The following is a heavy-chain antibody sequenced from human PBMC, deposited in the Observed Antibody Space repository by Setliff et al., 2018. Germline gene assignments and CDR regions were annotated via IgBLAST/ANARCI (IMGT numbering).Heavy chain of an antibody. V-gene: IGHV4-4*02. D-gene: IGHD2-8*02. CDR3: TVHNTGSSKDHY. CDR1: GFTFSNYAM. Sequence: PGGSLRLSCAASGFTFSNYAMSWVRQPPGKGLEWIGEIYHSGSTNYNPSLKSRVTISVDTSKNQFSLKLSSVTAADTALYYCTVHNTGSSKDHYWGQGTPVTVSS. J-gene: IGHJ4*02. CDR2: IYHSGST.